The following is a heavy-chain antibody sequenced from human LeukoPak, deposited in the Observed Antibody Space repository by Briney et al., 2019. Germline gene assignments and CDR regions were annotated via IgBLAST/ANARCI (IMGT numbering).Heavy chain of an antibody. Sequence: GGSLRLSCAASGFTFSDYYMSWIRQAPGKGLEWVAVISYDGSNKYYADSVKGRFTISRDNSKNTLYLQMNSLRAEDTAVYYCAKDSGVVPAAIYGYFDYWGQGTLVTVSS. V-gene: IGHV3-30*18. J-gene: IGHJ4*02. CDR3: AKDSGVVPAAIYGYFDY. D-gene: IGHD2-2*02. CDR1: GFTFSDYY. CDR2: ISYDGSNK.